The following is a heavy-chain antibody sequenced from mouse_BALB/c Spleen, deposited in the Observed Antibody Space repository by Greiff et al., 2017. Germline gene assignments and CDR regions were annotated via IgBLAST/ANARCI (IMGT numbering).Heavy chain of an antibody. J-gene: IGHJ4*01. CDR1: GYSFTSYY. D-gene: IGHD2-14*01. V-gene: IGHV1-66*01. CDR3: ARRIIRYDVDYAMDY. CDR2: IFPGSGNT. Sequence: VNVVESGPELVKPGASVKISCKASGYSFTSYYIHWVKQRPGQGLEWIGWIFPGSGNTKYNEKFKGKATLTADTSSSTAYMQLSSLTSEDSAVYFCARRIIRYDVDYAMDYWGQGTSVTVSS.